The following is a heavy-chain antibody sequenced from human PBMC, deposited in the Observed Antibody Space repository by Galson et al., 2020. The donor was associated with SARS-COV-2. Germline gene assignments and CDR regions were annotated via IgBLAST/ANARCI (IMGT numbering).Heavy chain of an antibody. D-gene: IGHD3-22*01. CDR1: GGSINNNNIN. J-gene: IGHJ3*02. Sequence: SETLSLTCTVSGGSINNNNINCGRNRQPQGKGPEWIGSIFYSGSNYYNPSLNSRVSMFVDTSKNQFSLRLNSVTAADTAVYYCARDSSGNYYSAFDIWGQGTVVSVSS. V-gene: IGHV4-39*01. CDR3: ARDSSGNYYSAFDI. CDR2: IFYSGSN.